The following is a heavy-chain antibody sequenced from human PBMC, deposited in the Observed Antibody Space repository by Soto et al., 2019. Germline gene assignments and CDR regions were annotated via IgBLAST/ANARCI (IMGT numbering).Heavy chain of an antibody. Sequence: EVQLVESGGGLVQPGGSLRLSCAASGFTFSDHYMDWVRQAPGKGLEWVGRSRNKANSYTTEYAASVRGRFTISRDDSKNSLYLQMNSLKPEDTAVYYCASDLGSWGQGTLVTVSS. CDR3: ASDLGS. CDR2: SRNKANSYTT. CDR1: GFTFSDHY. V-gene: IGHV3-72*01. J-gene: IGHJ5*02.